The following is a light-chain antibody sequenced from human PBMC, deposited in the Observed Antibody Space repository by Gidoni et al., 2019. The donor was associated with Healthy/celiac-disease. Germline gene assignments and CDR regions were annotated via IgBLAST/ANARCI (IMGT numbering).Light chain of an antibody. J-gene: IGLJ2*01. CDR1: SLRSYY. CDR3: NSRDSSGNHVV. V-gene: IGLV3-19*01. Sequence: SSELTQDPAVSVALGQTVRIKCQGDSLRSYYSSWYQQKPGQSPVLVIYGKNNRPSGIPDRFSGSSSGNTASLTSTGAKAEDEADYYCNSRDSSGNHVVFGGGTKLTVL. CDR2: GKN.